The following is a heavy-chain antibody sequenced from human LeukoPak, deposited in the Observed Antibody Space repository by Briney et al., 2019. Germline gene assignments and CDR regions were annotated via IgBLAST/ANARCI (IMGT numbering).Heavy chain of an antibody. V-gene: IGHV1-18*01. CDR1: GYTFTSYA. D-gene: IGHD3-10*01. Sequence: ASVKVSCKASGYTFTSYAFRWVRQAPGQGLEWMGWISAYNGNTNYAQKLQGRVTMTTDTSTSTAYMELRSLRSDDTAVYYCARDDDGSGRDYYYGMDVWGQGTTVTVSS. CDR2: ISAYNGNT. CDR3: ARDDDGSGRDYYYGMDV. J-gene: IGHJ6*02.